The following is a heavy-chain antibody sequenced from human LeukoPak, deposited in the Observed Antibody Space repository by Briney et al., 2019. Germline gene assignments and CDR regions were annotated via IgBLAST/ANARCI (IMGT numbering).Heavy chain of an antibody. J-gene: IGHJ5*02. V-gene: IGHV4-59*11. Sequence: SETLSLTCTVSGGSISSHYWSWIRQPPGKGLEWIGYIYYSGSTNYNPSLKSRVTISVDTSKNQFSLKLSSVTAADTAVYYCARAPFVYYDFWSGYYTGRFGWFDPWGQETLVTVSS. CDR2: IYYSGST. D-gene: IGHD3-3*01. CDR1: GGSISSHY. CDR3: ARAPFVYYDFWSGYYTGRFGWFDP.